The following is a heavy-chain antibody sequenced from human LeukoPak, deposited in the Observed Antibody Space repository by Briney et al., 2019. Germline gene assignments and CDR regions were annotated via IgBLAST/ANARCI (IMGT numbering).Heavy chain of an antibody. CDR2: IYYSGST. CDR3: ARTSTVNGEPYDY. V-gene: IGHV4-59*01. CDR1: GASISSYY. J-gene: IGHJ4*02. D-gene: IGHD4-17*01. Sequence: PSETLSLTCTVSGASISSYYWSWIRQSPGKGLEWIGYIYYSGSTNYNPSLKSRVTISVDTSKNQFSLKLSSVTAADTAVYYCARTSTVNGEPYDYWGQGTLVTVSS.